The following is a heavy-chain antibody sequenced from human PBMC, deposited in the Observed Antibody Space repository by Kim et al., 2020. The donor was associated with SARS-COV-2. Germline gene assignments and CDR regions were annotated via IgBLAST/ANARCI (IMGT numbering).Heavy chain of an antibody. CDR1: GFTFSSYS. D-gene: IGHD4-17*01. CDR2: ISSSSSYI. Sequence: GGSLRLSCAASGFTFSSYSMNWVRQAPGKGLEWVSSISSSSSYIYYADSVKGRFTISRDNAKNSLYLQMNSLRAEDTAVYYCARPGPYGDYGGMYYYYGMDVWGQGTTVTVSS. CDR3: ARPGPYGDYGGMYYYYGMDV. J-gene: IGHJ6*02. V-gene: IGHV3-21*04.